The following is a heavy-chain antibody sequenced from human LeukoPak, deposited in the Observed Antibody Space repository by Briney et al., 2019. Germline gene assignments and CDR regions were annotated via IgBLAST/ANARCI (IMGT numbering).Heavy chain of an antibody. Sequence: VASVKVSCKASGHTFTTYYVHLVRQAPGQGLEWMGVINPSGDGTNYPQRFQGRVTMTRDTSISTAYMELSRLRSDDTAVYYCARVRKGDWNYDYWGQGTLVTVSS. D-gene: IGHD1-7*01. CDR3: ARVRKGDWNYDY. CDR1: GHTFTTYY. J-gene: IGHJ4*02. CDR2: INPSGDGT. V-gene: IGHV1-2*02.